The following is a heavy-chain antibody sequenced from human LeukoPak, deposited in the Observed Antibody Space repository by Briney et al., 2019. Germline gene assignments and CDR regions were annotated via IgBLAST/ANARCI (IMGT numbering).Heavy chain of an antibody. Sequence: SETLSLTCSVSGGSISSLYWSWIRQPPRKGLEWIGYIYYTGSTNYNPSLKSRVTMFVDMSKNQFSLRLSSVTAADTAVYYCARHRAYSSSSPFDYWGQGTLVTVSS. J-gene: IGHJ4*02. CDR3: ARHRAYSSSSPFDY. CDR2: IYYTGST. CDR1: GGSISSLY. D-gene: IGHD6-6*01. V-gene: IGHV4-59*08.